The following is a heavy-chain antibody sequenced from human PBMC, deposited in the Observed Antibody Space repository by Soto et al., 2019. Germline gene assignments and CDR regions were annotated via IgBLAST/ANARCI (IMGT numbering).Heavy chain of an antibody. V-gene: IGHV4-61*01. Sequence: PSETLSLTCRVSGASVSSETHFWSLILQPPGKGLEWIGYVYRSGTTNSNPALKSRVTVSEDKWKNQFSLSLNSVTAADTAVYYCAREDMSGTFNFDYWGPGSQVTVSS. J-gene: IGHJ4*02. CDR2: VYRSGTT. CDR1: GASVSSETHF. CDR3: AREDMSGTFNFDY. D-gene: IGHD1-26*01.